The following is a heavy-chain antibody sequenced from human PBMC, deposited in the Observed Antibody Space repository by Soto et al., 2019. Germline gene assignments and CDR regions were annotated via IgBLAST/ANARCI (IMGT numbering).Heavy chain of an antibody. CDR2: ISGHSAGT. J-gene: IGHJ6*02. V-gene: IGHV1-18*01. Sequence: QPQLVQSGVELKKPGASVRVSCKASGYPFTKFGINWVRQAPGQGLEWMGWISGHSAGTKYGPKFRGRLTMVTDTSSKTAYMELRSLKSDDTAVYYCAKDGGHGARMHICGMDVWGQGTTVTVSS. D-gene: IGHD1-26*01. CDR3: AKDGGHGARMHICGMDV. CDR1: GYPFTKFG.